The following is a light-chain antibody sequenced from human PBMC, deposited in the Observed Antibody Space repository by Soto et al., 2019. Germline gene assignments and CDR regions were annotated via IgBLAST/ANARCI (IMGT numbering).Light chain of an antibody. V-gene: IGKV1-17*01. CDR2: AAS. Sequence: DIQMTQSPSSLSASVGDRVTITCRASQGIRNDLGWYQQKPGKAPKRLFYAASSLQSGVPSRFSGSGSGTDFTLNISSLQPDDFATYYCQQNYRATPWTFGQGTKVDIK. CDR1: QGIRND. J-gene: IGKJ1*01. CDR3: QQNYRATPWT.